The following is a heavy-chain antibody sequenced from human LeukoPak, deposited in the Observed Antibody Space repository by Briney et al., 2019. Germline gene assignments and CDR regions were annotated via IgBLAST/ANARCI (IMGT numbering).Heavy chain of an antibody. D-gene: IGHD1-26*01. CDR2: IRSKANNYAT. V-gene: IGHV3-73*01. J-gene: IGHJ4*02. CDR3: TSLISGSYSG. CDR1: GFTFSGSA. Sequence: GGSLRLSCAASGFTFSGSAMHWVRQASGKGLEWVGRIRSKANNYATAYAASVKGRFTISRDDSKNTAYLQMNSLKTEDTAVYYCTSLISGSYSGWGQGTLVTVSS.